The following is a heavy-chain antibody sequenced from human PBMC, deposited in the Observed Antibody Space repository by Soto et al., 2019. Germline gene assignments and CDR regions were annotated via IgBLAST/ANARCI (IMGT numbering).Heavy chain of an antibody. D-gene: IGHD3-9*01. J-gene: IGHJ4*02. CDR3: AHLTYYDMGLFN. CDR2: IYWDNDK. V-gene: IGHV2-5*02. Sequence: QITLKESGPTLVKPTQTLTLTCTFSGFSLTTSGVGVGWIRLPPGKALEWLALIYWDNDKRYSPSLKSRLTVTKDTPKSQVVLTMTNMDPVDTATYFCAHLTYYDMGLFNWGQGTLVTVSS. CDR1: GFSLTTSGVG.